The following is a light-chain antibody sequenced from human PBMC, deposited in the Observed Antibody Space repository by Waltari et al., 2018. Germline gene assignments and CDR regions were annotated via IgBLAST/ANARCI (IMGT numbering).Light chain of an antibody. CDR3: HVWHAHFDPGV. J-gene: IGLJ1*01. CDR2: YDS. CDR1: NIGSYS. V-gene: IGLV3-21*04. Sequence: SYVLTQPPSVSVAPGETASLPCGGDNIGSYSVHWYQQKPGQAPLLIIFYDSDRPSGIPARFSGSNSGNTATLTITSVEAGDEARYYCHVWHAHFDPGVFGTGTEVTVL.